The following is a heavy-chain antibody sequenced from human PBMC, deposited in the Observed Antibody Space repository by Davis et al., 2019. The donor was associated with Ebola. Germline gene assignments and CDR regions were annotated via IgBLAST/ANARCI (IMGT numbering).Heavy chain of an antibody. V-gene: IGHV1-2*02. CDR2: INPKSGGT. D-gene: IGHD2-15*01. CDR1: GYRFTGYY. Sequence: ASVKVSCKASGYRFTGYYIHWVRQAPGQGLEWMGWINPKSGGTNYAQKFQGRVTMTRDTSITTAYMELSGLRSDDTAVYYCARDRCSGGSCLDYWGQGTLVTVS. J-gene: IGHJ4*02. CDR3: ARDRCSGGSCLDY.